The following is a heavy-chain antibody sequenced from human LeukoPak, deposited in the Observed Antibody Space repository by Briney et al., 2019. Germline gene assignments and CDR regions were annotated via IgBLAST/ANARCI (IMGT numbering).Heavy chain of an antibody. J-gene: IGHJ5*02. D-gene: IGHD3-3*01. V-gene: IGHV3-11*04. CDR3: ARDRRGDLSGYYTRRYNWFDP. CDR1: GFTVSSNY. CDR2: ISSSGSTI. Sequence: GGSLRLSCAASGFTVSSNYMSWVRQAPGKGLEWVSYISSSGSTIYYADSVKGRFTISRDNAKNSLYLQMNSLRAEDTAVYYCARDRRGDLSGYYTRRYNWFDPWGQGTLVTVSS.